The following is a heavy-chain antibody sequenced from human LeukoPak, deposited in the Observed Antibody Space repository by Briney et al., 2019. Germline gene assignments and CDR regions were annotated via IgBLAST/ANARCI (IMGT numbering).Heavy chain of an antibody. CDR3: ARGLKTTVVTPFAY. V-gene: IGHV5-51*01. CDR1: GYTFTNYW. Sequence: NLGESLKISCKASGYTFTNYWIGWVRQMPGKGLEWMGIIQPRDSDARYSPSFRGQVTFSADKSAGTADLQWSSLKASDTAIYYCARGLKTTVVTPFAYWGQGTLVTVSS. D-gene: IGHD4-23*01. CDR2: IQPRDSDA. J-gene: IGHJ4*02.